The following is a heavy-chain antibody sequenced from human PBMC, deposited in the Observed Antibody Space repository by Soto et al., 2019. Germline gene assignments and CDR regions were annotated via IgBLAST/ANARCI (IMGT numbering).Heavy chain of an antibody. CDR2: VTQSGGS. Sequence: QVQLQQWGAGLVKPSATLSLTCALSGGSFSVYFWTWIRQSPEKGLEWIGEVTQSGGSNSNPSLSRRVSISLDTSTNQFSLKLTSVTVADSAVYYCARGLPHREGGVFKRLGNWFAPWGQGTLVTVSS. CDR3: ARGLPHREGGVFKRLGNWFAP. CDR1: GGSFSVYF. V-gene: IGHV4-34*01. J-gene: IGHJ5*02. D-gene: IGHD3-10*01.